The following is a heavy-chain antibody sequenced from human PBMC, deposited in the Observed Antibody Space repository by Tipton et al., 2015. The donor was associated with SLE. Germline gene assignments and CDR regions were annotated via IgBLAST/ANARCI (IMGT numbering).Heavy chain of an antibody. CDR3: ARRYAATAPFDY. J-gene: IGHJ4*02. CDR2: TYPGDSET. D-gene: IGHD6-25*01. CDR1: GYSFTSYW. V-gene: IGHV5-51*01. Sequence: LVQSGAEVKKPGESLKISCKGSGYSFTSYWIGWVRQMPGKGLEWMGVTYPGDSETKYSPSFQGQVTIPADKSIGTAYLQGISLKASDTAMYYCARRYAATAPFDYWGQGTLVTVSS.